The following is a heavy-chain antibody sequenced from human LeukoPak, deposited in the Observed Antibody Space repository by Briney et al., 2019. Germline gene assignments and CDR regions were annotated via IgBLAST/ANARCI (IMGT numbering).Heavy chain of an antibody. CDR1: RFIFSSYS. Sequence: PGGSLRLSCAASRFIFSSYSMNWVRQAPGKGLEWVSSISSSSNYIYYADSVKGRSNISRDNAKKSLYLQMNSLRAEDTGVYYCAREGSDILTGYPYGFDIWGQGTMVTVSS. CDR3: AREGSDILTGYPYGFDI. V-gene: IGHV3-21*01. D-gene: IGHD3-9*01. J-gene: IGHJ3*02. CDR2: ISSSSNYI.